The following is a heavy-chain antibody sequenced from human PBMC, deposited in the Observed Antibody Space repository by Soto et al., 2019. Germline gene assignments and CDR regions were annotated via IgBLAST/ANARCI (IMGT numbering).Heavy chain of an antibody. CDR2: IWYDGSNK. CDR1: GFTFSSYG. CDR3: TTDRITIFGVVIIGIDY. V-gene: IGHV3-33*01. D-gene: IGHD3-3*01. Sequence: PGGSLRLSCAASGFTFSSYGMHWVRQAPGKGLEWVAVIWYDGSNKYYADSVKGRFTISRDNSKNTLYLQMNSLKTEDTAVYYCTTDRITIFGVVIIGIDYWGQGTLVTVSS. J-gene: IGHJ4*02.